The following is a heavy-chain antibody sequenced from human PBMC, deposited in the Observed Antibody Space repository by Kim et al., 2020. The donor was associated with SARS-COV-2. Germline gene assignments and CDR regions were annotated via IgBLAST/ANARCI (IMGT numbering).Heavy chain of an antibody. D-gene: IGHD6-13*01. V-gene: IGHV4-59*08. J-gene: IGHJ3*02. CDR3: ARLKKQTDAFDI. Sequence: NDNPTLKSRVTKSVDTSKNQFSLKLSAETAADTAVYYCARLKKQTDAFDIWGQGTMVTVSS.